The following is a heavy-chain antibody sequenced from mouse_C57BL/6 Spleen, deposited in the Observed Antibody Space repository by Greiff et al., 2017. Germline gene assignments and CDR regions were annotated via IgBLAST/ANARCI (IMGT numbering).Heavy chain of an antibody. V-gene: IGHV5-6*01. Sequence: EVKLMESGGDLVKPGGSLKLSCAASGFTFSSYGMSWVRQTPDKRLEWVATISSGGSYTYYPDSVKGRFTISRDNAKNTLYLQMSSLKSEDTAMYYCARQRDDYDTGAWFAYWGQGTLVTVSA. J-gene: IGHJ3*01. CDR1: GFTFSSYG. CDR2: ISSGGSYT. D-gene: IGHD2-4*01. CDR3: ARQRDDYDTGAWFAY.